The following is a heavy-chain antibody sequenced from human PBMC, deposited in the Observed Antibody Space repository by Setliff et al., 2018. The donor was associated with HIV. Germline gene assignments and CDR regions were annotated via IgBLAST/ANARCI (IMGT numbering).Heavy chain of an antibody. CDR2: IKQDGSEK. Sequence: PGGSLRLSCAASEFTFSSYKLSWVRQAPGKGLEWVANIKQDGSEKYYVDSVKGRFTISRDNAKNTLYLQMNSLRAEDTAIYYCAKDGVTDGSGSYFDYWGQGTLVTVSS. J-gene: IGHJ4*02. V-gene: IGHV3-7*03. CDR1: EFTFSSYK. D-gene: IGHD3-10*01. CDR3: AKDGVTDGSGSYFDY.